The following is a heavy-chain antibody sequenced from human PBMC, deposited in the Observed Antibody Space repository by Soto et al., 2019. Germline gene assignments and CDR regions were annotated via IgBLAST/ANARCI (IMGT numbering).Heavy chain of an antibody. CDR3: AACSGGSCYSAHFDY. CDR1: GFTFTSSA. V-gene: IGHV1-58*01. CDR2: IVVGSGNT. J-gene: IGHJ4*02. Sequence: SVKVSCKASGFTFTSSAVQWVRQARGQRLEWIGWIVVGSGNTNYAQKFQERVTITRDMSTSTAYMELSSLRSEDTAVYYCAACSGGSCYSAHFDYWGQGTLVTVSS. D-gene: IGHD2-15*01.